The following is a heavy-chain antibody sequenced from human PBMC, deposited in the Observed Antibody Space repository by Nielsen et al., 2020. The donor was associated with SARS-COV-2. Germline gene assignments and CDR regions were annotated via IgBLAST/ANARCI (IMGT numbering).Heavy chain of an antibody. V-gene: IGHV4-31*03. CDR3: ASPNHQWLLDAIAY. CDR1: GGSISSGGYY. J-gene: IGHJ4*02. D-gene: IGHD3-22*01. CDR2: IYYSGST. Sequence: SETLSLTCTVSGGSISSGGYYWSWIRQHPGKGLEWIGYIYYSGSTYYNPSLKSRVTISVDTSKNQFSLKLSSVTAADTAVYYCASPNHQWLLDAIAYWGQGTLVTVSS.